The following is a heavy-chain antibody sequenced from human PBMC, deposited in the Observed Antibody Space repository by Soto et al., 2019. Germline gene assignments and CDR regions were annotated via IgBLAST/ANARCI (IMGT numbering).Heavy chain of an antibody. J-gene: IGHJ5*02. D-gene: IGHD3-3*01. CDR3: ARAPVLRFLEWLPTDDNWFDP. CDR1: GYTFTSYG. CDR2: ISAYNGNT. Sequence: ASVKVSCKASGYTFTSYGISWVRQAPGQGLEWMGWISAYNGNTNYAQKLQGRVTMTTDTSTSTAYMELRSLRSDDTAVYYCARAPVLRFLEWLPTDDNWFDPWGQGTLVTVSS. V-gene: IGHV1-18*04.